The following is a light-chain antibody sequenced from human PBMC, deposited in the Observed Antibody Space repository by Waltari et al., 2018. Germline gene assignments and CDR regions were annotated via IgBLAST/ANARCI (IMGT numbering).Light chain of an antibody. V-gene: IGLV1-51*02. CDR2: ENN. Sequence: HSVLTQPPSVSAAPGQKVTISCSGSNSNIGNNYVSWYQQLPATAPELLIFENNKRTSEIPDRFSGSKSGTSATLGITGLQTGDEADYYCGTWETSLRAWVFGGGTKVTVL. CDR1: NSNIGNNY. CDR3: GTWETSLRAWV. J-gene: IGLJ3*02.